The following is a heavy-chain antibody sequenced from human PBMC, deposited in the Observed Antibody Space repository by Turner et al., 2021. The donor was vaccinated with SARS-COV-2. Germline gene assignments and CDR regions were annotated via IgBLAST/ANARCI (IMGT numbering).Heavy chain of an antibody. CDR3: AGSSSGYLNAAFDI. V-gene: IGHV3-30-3*01. J-gene: IGHJ3*02. Sequence: VQLLESGGGLVQPGGSLRLSCAASAFTISSHVMHWVRQVPGKGLQWVALISSNGDETHYADSVKGRFTISRDNSRSTLSLQMNSLRVEDTAVYFCAGSSSGYLNAAFDIWGQGTGVIISS. CDR2: ISSNGDET. CDR1: AFTISSHV. D-gene: IGHD3-22*01.